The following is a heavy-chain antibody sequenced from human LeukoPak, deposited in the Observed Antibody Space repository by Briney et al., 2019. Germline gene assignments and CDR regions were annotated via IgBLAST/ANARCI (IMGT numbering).Heavy chain of an antibody. D-gene: IGHD2-21*01. CDR1: GFTFSDYD. J-gene: IGHJ2*01. CDR2: VNIAHYP. Sequence: GGSLRLSCAASGFTFSDYDMHWVRQVPGKGLEWVSAVNIAHYPLYAASVRGRFTMSRENAMNSVFLQMNNLRAEDTAVYYCAREPPIEGYWYFDLWGRGTLVTVSS. CDR3: AREPPIEGYWYFDL. V-gene: IGHV3-13*05.